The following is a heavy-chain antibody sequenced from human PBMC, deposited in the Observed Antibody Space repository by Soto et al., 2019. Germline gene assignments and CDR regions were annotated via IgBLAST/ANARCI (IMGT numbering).Heavy chain of an antibody. Sequence: SETLSLTCTVSGGSISSGGYYWSWIRQHPGKGLEWIGYIYYSGSTYYNPSLKSRVTISVDTSKNQFSLKLSSVTAADTAVYYCARGDIVVVPAAISEAFDIWGQGTMVTVSS. CDR2: IYYSGST. V-gene: IGHV4-31*03. CDR1: GGSISSGGYY. J-gene: IGHJ3*02. CDR3: ARGDIVVVPAAISEAFDI. D-gene: IGHD2-2*02.